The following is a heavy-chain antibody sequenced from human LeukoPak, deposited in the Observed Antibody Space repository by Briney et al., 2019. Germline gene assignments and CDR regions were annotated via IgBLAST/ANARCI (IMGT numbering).Heavy chain of an antibody. D-gene: IGHD3-22*01. CDR1: GFTFSSYA. Sequence: PGGSLRLSCAASGFTFSSYAMSWVRQAPGKGLEWVSAISGSGGSTYYADSVKGRFTISRDNSKNSLYLQMNSLRAEDTALYYCAKAPYHYYDSTHFQHWGQGTLVTVSS. CDR3: AKAPYHYYDSTHFQH. J-gene: IGHJ1*01. CDR2: ISGSGGST. V-gene: IGHV3-23*01.